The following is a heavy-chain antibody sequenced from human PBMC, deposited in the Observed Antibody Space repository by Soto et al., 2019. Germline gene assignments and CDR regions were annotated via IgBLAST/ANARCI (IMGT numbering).Heavy chain of an antibody. CDR2: INHSGST. CDR1: GGSFSGYY. CDR3: ARKRGMDV. J-gene: IGHJ6*02. Sequence: XETLSVTCADYGGSFSGYYWSWIRQPPGKGLEWIGEINHSGSTNYNPSLKSRVTISVDTSKNQFSLKLSSVTAADTAVYYCARKRGMDVWGQGTTVTVSS. V-gene: IGHV4-34*01.